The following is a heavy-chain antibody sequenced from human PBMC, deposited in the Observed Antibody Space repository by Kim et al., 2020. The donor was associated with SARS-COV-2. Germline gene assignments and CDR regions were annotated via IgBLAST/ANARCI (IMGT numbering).Heavy chain of an antibody. CDR1: GFTFSDYY. CDR3: ARRGGMVRGAVDAFDI. V-gene: IGHV3-11*06. CDR2: ISSSSYT. Sequence: GGSLRLSCAASGFTFSDYYMSWIRQAPGKGLEWVSYISSSSYTNYADSVKGRFTISRDNAKNSLYLQMNSLRAEDTAVYYCARRGGMVRGAVDAFDIWGQGTMVTVSS. D-gene: IGHD3-10*01. J-gene: IGHJ3*02.